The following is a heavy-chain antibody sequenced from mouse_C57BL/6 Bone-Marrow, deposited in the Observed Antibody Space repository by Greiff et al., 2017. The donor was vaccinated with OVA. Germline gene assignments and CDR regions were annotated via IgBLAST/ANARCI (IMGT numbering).Heavy chain of an antibody. CDR1: GYTFTSYW. V-gene: IGHV1-69*01. J-gene: IGHJ1*03. CDR2: IDPSDSYT. Sequence: QVQLQQPGAELVMPGASVKLSCKASGYTFTSYWMHWVKQRPGQGLEWIGEIDPSDSYTNYNQKFKGKSTLTVDKSSSTAYMQLRSLTSEDSADYYCARPGYWYFDVWGTGTTVTVSS. CDR3: ARPGYWYFDV.